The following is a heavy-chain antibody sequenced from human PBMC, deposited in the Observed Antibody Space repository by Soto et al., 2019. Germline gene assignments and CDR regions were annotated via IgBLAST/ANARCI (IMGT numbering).Heavy chain of an antibody. D-gene: IGHD4-4*01. CDR1: GGPMVGN. CDR3: VSYRGAFYFEY. CDR2: VYYGGT. V-gene: IGHV4-59*01. J-gene: IGHJ4*02. Sequence: QVHLRESGPGLVKPSETLSLTCSVSGGPMVGNNGGGFGNPPGKGLEWIGFVYYGGTNYNPSFESRVTMSVDTPKKQFSLELSSVTAADTAVYYCVSYRGAFYFEYWGQGTLVTVSS.